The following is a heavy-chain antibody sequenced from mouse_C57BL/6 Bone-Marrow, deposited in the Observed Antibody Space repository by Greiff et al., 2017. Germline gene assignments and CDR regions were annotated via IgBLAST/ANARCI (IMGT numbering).Heavy chain of an antibody. J-gene: IGHJ2*01. V-gene: IGHV1-82*01. D-gene: IGHD1-1*01. CDR1: GYAFSSSW. CDR3: ARVGNYYYGLDY. CDR2: IYPGDGDT. Sequence: QVQLQQSGPELVKPGASVKISCKASGYAFSSSWMNWVKQRPGKGLEWIGRIYPGDGDTNYNGKFKGKATLTADKSSSTAYMQLSSLTSEDSAVYLCARVGNYYYGLDYWGQGTTRTVSS.